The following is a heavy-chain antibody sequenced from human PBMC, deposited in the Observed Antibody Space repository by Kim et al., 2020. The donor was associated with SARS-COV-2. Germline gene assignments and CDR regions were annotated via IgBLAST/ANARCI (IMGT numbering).Heavy chain of an antibody. CDR3: ARVFPIVVVPAAKTRWFDP. J-gene: IGHJ5*02. D-gene: IGHD2-2*01. CDR1: GYTFTSYG. V-gene: IGHV1-18*04. CDR2: ISAYNGNT. Sequence: ASVKVSCKASGYTFTSYGISWVRQAPGQGLEWMGWISAYNGNTNYAQKLQGRVTMTTDTSMSTAYMELRSLRSDDTAVYYCARVFPIVVVPAAKTRWFDPWGQGTLVTVSS.